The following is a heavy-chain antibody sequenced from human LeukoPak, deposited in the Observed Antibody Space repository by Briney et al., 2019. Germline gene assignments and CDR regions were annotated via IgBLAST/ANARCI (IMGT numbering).Heavy chain of an antibody. D-gene: IGHD2-2*01. CDR2: ISAYNGNT. V-gene: IGHV1-18*01. Sequence: EASVKVSCKASGYTFTSYGISWVRQAPGQGLEWMGWISAYNGNTNYAQELQGRVTMTTDTSTSTAYMELRSLRSDDTAVYYCARVHCSSTSCYEDYYYYGMDVWGQGTTVTVSS. CDR1: GYTFTSYG. J-gene: IGHJ6*02. CDR3: ARVHCSSTSCYEDYYYYGMDV.